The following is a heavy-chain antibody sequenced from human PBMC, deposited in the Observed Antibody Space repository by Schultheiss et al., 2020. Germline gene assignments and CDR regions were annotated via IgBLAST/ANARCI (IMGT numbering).Heavy chain of an antibody. Sequence: EGSLRLSCAASGFTFSSYGMHWVRQAPGKGLEWVAFIRYDGSNKYYADSVKGRFTISRDNSKNTLYLQMNSLRAEDTAVYYCARDPVVTPKSNYMDVWGKGTTVTVSS. D-gene: IGHD4-23*01. CDR2: IRYDGSNK. CDR1: GFTFSSYG. CDR3: ARDPVVTPKSNYMDV. V-gene: IGHV3-30*02. J-gene: IGHJ6*03.